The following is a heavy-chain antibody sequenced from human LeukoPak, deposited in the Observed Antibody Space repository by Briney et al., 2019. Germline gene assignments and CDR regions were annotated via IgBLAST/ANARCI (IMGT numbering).Heavy chain of an antibody. CDR3: ARGGDFWSGYSRGYYMDV. J-gene: IGHJ6*03. Sequence: GGSLRLSCAASGFTFRSYAMSWVRQAPGKGLEWVSVISGSGDSTYYADSVKGRFTISRDNSKNTLYLQMNSLRAEDTAVYYCARGGDFWSGYSRGYYMDVWGKGTTVTVSS. V-gene: IGHV3-23*01. CDR2: ISGSGDST. D-gene: IGHD3-3*01. CDR1: GFTFRSYA.